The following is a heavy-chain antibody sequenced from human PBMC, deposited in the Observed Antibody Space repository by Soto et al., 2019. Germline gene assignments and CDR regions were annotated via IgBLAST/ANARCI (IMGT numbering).Heavy chain of an antibody. D-gene: IGHD2-2*01. J-gene: IGHJ1*01. Sequence: ASVKVSCKASGYTFTSYAMHWVRQAPGQRLEWMGWINAGNGNTKYSQKFQGRVTITRDTSASTAYMELSSLRSEDTAVYYCARGGVVVPAAILYFQHWGQGTLVTVSS. V-gene: IGHV1-3*01. CDR2: INAGNGNT. CDR1: GYTFTSYA. CDR3: ARGGVVVPAAILYFQH.